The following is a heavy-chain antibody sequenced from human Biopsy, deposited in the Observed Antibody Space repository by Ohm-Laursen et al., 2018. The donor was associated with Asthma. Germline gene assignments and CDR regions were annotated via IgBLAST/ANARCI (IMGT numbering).Heavy chain of an antibody. V-gene: IGHV1-18*01. Sequence: SVKVSCKTSDYTFNSAGITWVRQAPGQGLEWMGWVSVYNGNTKVAQKLQDRVTMITDTSTSTAYMELRSLRSDDTAVYFCARAVDYSHYYGIDVWGQGTTVTVS. D-gene: IGHD3-10*01. CDR2: VSVYNGNT. CDR3: ARAVDYSHYYGIDV. J-gene: IGHJ6*02. CDR1: DYTFNSAG.